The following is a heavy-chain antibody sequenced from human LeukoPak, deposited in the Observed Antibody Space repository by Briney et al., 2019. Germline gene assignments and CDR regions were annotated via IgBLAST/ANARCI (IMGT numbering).Heavy chain of an antibody. J-gene: IGHJ4*02. CDR2: INSDGSST. D-gene: IGHD2-2*03. CDR3: ARVDPKAPGDYS. CDR1: GFTFSSYW. Sequence: GGSLRLSCAASGFTFSSYWMHWVRQAPGKGLVGVSRINSDGSSTKYADSVKGRFTISRDNAQNTLYVQMDNLRAEDTAVYYCARVDPKAPGDYSWGRGTLVTVSS. V-gene: IGHV3-74*03.